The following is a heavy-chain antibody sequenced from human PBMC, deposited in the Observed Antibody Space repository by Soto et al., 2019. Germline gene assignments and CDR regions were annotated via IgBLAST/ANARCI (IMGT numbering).Heavy chain of an antibody. D-gene: IGHD5-18*01. Sequence: GGSLRLSCAASGFSSSDYAMSWVRQAPEKGLEWVSAISGSGGSTYYAASVKGRFTISRDNSKNTLYLQMNSLRADDTAVYYCAKDRDTAIVDNTLFDFWGQGTPVTVSS. CDR3: AKDRDTAIVDNTLFDF. V-gene: IGHV3-23*01. CDR2: ISGSGGST. CDR1: GFSSSDYA. J-gene: IGHJ4*02.